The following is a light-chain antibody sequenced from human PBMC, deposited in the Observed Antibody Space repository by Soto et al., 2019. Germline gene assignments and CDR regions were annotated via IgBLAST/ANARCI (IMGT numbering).Light chain of an antibody. V-gene: IGLV2-14*01. CDR3: CSYTSSDTLV. J-gene: IGLJ3*02. CDR1: SSDIGSYNY. CDR2: EVS. Sequence: QSALTQPASMSGSPGQSITISCTGTSSDIGSYNYISWYQQHPGKAPKLTIYEVSNRPSGVSNRFASSKSGNTASLTISGLQTADEADYYCCSYTSSDTLVFGGGTKLTVL.